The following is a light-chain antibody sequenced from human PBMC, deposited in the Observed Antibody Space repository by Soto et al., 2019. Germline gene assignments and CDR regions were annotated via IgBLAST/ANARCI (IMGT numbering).Light chain of an antibody. V-gene: IGKV3-15*01. CDR2: GSS. Sequence: EIVLTQSPATLSLSPGERATLSCRASETIRGLVAWYKQKPGQAPRLLIYGSSTRATGIPSRCSGSGSGTDFTLTISSLKSEDFEVYYCQQYNKWPRTFGRGTKVDI. CDR1: ETIRGL. J-gene: IGKJ1*01. CDR3: QQYNKWPRT.